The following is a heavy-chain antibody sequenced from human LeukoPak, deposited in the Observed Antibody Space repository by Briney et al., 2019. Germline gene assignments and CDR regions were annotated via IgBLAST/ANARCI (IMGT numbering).Heavy chain of an antibody. Sequence: SETLSLTCTVSGGSISSSSYYWGWIRQPPGKGLEWIGSIYYSGSTYYNLSLKSRVTISVDTSKNQFSLKLSSVTAADTAVYYCARHYSPFYYYDSSGMDVWGQGTTVTVSS. CDR1: GGSISSSSYY. J-gene: IGHJ6*02. D-gene: IGHD3-22*01. CDR3: ARHYSPFYYYDSSGMDV. CDR2: IYYSGST. V-gene: IGHV4-39*01.